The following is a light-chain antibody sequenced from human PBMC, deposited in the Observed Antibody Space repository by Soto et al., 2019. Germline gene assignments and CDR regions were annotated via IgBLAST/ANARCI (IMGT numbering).Light chain of an antibody. CDR3: SSYTSTNTLV. CDR1: RSDVGGYNF. CDR2: DVT. V-gene: IGLV2-14*01. Sequence: QSALTQPASVSGSPGQSITISCTGTRSDVGGYNFVPWYQQHPGKVPKLLIYDVTHRPSGVSNRFSASKSANTASLTISGLQAEDEADYYCSSYTSTNTLVFGGGTKVTVL. J-gene: IGLJ2*01.